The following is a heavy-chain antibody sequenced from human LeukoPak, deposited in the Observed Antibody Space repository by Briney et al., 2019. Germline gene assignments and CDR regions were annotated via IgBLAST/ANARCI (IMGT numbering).Heavy chain of an antibody. CDR1: GFTFSSYG. Sequence: GRSLRLSCAASGFTFSSYGMHWVRQAPGKGLEWVAVIWYDGSNKYYADSVKGRFTISRDNSKNTLYLQMNSLRAEDTAVYYCARDRVAVADEKFDYWGQGTLVTVSS. J-gene: IGHJ4*02. V-gene: IGHV3-33*01. CDR2: IWYDGSNK. D-gene: IGHD6-19*01. CDR3: ARDRVAVADEKFDY.